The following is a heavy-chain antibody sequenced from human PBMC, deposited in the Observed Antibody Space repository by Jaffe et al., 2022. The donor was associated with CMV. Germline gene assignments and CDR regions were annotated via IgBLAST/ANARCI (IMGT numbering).Heavy chain of an antibody. V-gene: IGHV3-23*04. CDR2: ISDSGGST. D-gene: IGHD6-19*01. CDR3: AKGIAVLGHSLGAFFDY. CDR1: GVSFSTYA. Sequence: EVQLVESGGGSVQPGGSLRLSCAASGVSFSTYAMSWVRQAPGKGLEWVSTISDSGGSTYYADSAKGRFTISRDNSKNMLYLQMNSLRAEDTAVYYCAKGIAVLGHSLGAFFDYWGQGTLVTVSS. J-gene: IGHJ4*02.